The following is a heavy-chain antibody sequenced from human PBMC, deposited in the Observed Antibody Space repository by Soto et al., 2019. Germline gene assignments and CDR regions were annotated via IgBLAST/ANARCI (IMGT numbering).Heavy chain of an antibody. CDR1: GGTFSSYA. Sequence: SVKVSCKASGGTFSSYAISWVRQAPGQGLEWMGGIIPIFGTANYAQKFQGRVTITADESTSTAYMELSSLRSEDTAVYYCARAQYPRIQLWLGAFDIWGQGTMVTVSS. V-gene: IGHV1-69*13. J-gene: IGHJ3*02. CDR3: ARAQYPRIQLWLGAFDI. D-gene: IGHD5-18*01. CDR2: IIPIFGTA.